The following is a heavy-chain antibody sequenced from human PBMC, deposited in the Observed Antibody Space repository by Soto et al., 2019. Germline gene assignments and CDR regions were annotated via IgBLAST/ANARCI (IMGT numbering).Heavy chain of an antibody. CDR2: IVVGSGNT. Sequence: SVKVSCKASGFTFTSSAVQWVRQARGQRLEWIGWIVVGSGNTNYAQKFQERVTITRDMSTSTAYMELSSLRSEDTAVYYCAATLGSSWSRTVYYYYYGMDVWGQGTTVTVSS. CDR1: GFTFTSSA. J-gene: IGHJ6*02. V-gene: IGHV1-58*01. D-gene: IGHD6-13*01. CDR3: AATLGSSWSRTVYYYYYGMDV.